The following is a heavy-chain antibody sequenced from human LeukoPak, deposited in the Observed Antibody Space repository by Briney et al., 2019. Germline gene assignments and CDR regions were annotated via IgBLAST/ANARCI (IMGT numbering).Heavy chain of an antibody. CDR3: ARGRGELLWFGELLYDY. V-gene: IGHV1-18*01. D-gene: IGHD3-10*01. CDR1: GYTFTSYG. Sequence: ASVKVSCKASGYTFTSYGISWVRQAPGQGLEWMGWISAYSGNTNYAQKLQGRVTMTTDTSTSTAYMELRSLRSDDTAVYYCARGRGELLWFGELLYDYWGQGTLVTVSS. CDR2: ISAYSGNT. J-gene: IGHJ4*02.